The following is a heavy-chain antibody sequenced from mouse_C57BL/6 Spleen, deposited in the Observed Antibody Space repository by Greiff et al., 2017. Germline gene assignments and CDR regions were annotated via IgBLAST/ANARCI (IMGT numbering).Heavy chain of an antibody. Sequence: QVHVKQSGAELARPGASVKLSCKASGYTFTSYGISWVKQRTGQGLEWIGEIYPRSGNTYYNEKFKGKATLTADKSSSTAYMELRSLTSEDSAVYFCAREGDDYDAMDYWGQGTSVTVSS. CDR2: IYPRSGNT. J-gene: IGHJ4*01. V-gene: IGHV1-81*01. CDR1: GYTFTSYG. CDR3: AREGDDYDAMDY.